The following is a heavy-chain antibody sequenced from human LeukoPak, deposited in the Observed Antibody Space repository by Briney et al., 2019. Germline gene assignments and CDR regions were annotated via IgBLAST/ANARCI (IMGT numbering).Heavy chain of an antibody. CDR3: ANVDCSSTSCYSPMTPFDY. V-gene: IGHV3-30*02. Sequence: QAGGSLRLSCAASGFTFSSYGMHWVRQAPGKGLEWVAFIRYDGSNKYYADSVKGRFTISRDHSKNTLYLQMNSLRAEDTAVYYCANVDCSSTSCYSPMTPFDYWGQGTLVTVSS. CDR1: GFTFSSYG. CDR2: IRYDGSNK. J-gene: IGHJ4*02. D-gene: IGHD2-2*01.